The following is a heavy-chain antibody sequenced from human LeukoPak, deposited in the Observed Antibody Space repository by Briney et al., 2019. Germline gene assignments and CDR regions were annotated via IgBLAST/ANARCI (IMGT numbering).Heavy chain of an antibody. CDR1: GSTFSSYG. CDR2: ISYDGSNK. J-gene: IGHJ4*02. CDR3: AKRMGPSIAAADLDY. V-gene: IGHV3-30*18. D-gene: IGHD6-13*01. Sequence: GGSLRLSCAASGSTFSSYGMSWVRQAPGKGLEWVAVISYDGSNKYYADSVKGRFTISRDNSKNTLYLQMNSLRAEDTAVYYCAKRMGPSIAAADLDYWGQGTLVTVSS.